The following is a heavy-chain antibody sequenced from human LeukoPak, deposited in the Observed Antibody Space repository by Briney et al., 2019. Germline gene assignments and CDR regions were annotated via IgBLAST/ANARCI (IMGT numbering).Heavy chain of an antibody. CDR1: GGSFSGCY. D-gene: IGHD3-3*01. CDR3: ARARITIFGVVIMFGYYFDY. Sequence: KPSETLSLTCAVYGGSFSGCYWSWIRQPPGKGLEWIGEINHSGSTNYNPSLKSRVTISVDTSKNQFSLKLSSVTAADTAVYYCARARITIFGVVIMFGYYFDYWGQGTLVTVSS. CDR2: INHSGST. V-gene: IGHV4-34*01. J-gene: IGHJ4*02.